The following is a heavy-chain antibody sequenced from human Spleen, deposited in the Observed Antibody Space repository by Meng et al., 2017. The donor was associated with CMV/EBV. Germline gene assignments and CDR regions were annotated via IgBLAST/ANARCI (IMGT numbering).Heavy chain of an antibody. CDR3: ARGLDYFDY. Sequence: SETLSLTCAVYGGSFSGYYCSWIRQPPGKGLEWIGEINHSGCTNYNPSLKSRVTISVDTSKNQFSLKLISVTAADTAVYYCARGLDYFDYWGQGTLVTVSS. J-gene: IGHJ4*02. CDR2: INHSGCT. CDR1: GGSFSGYY. V-gene: IGHV4-34*01.